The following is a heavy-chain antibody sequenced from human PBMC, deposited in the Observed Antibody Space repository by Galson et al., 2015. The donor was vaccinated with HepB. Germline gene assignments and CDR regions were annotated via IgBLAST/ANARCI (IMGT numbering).Heavy chain of an antibody. V-gene: IGHV3-49*03. D-gene: IGHD2-21*01. CDR1: GFTFGDYA. CDR3: TRESGGDSDY. CDR2: IRHKGYGGTA. J-gene: IGHJ4*02. Sequence: SLRLSCATSGFTFGDYAMSWFRRAPGKGLEWVGFIRHKGYGGTAAYAASVKARFSISRDDSESIAYLQMDSLKNEDTAVYYCTRESGGDSDYWGQGTLVTVSS.